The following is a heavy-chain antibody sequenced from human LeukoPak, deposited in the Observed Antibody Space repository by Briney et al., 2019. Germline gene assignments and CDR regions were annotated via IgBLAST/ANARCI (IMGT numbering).Heavy chain of an antibody. CDR1: GFTFDDYA. CDR2: ISWNSGSI. CDR3: AKDLAAADSYYFDY. Sequence: GGSLRLSCAASGFTFDDYAMHWVRQAPGKGLEWVSGISWNSGSIGYADSVKGRFTISRDNAKNSLYLQMNSLRAEDMALYYCAKDLAAADSYYFDYWGQGTLVTVSS. D-gene: IGHD6-13*01. V-gene: IGHV3-9*03. J-gene: IGHJ4*02.